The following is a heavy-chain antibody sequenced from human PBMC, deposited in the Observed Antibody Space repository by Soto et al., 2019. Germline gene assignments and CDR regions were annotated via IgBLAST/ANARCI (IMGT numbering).Heavy chain of an antibody. CDR1: GGSISSGTW. V-gene: IGHV4-4*02. J-gene: IGHJ5*02. Sequence: VQLQESGPGLVKPSGTLSLTCAVSGGSISSGTWWSWVRQSPGRGLEWIGEIYHSGSPNYNPSLKSRVTMSVDKSKNLFSLSLSSVTAADSALYYCARRIPAAPNWFDPSGQGTLVTVSS. CDR3: ARRIPAAPNWFDP. D-gene: IGHD2-2*01. CDR2: IYHSGSP.